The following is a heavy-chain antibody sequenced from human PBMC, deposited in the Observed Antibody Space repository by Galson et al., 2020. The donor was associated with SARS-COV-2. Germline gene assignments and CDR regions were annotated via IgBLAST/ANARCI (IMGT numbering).Heavy chain of an antibody. CDR1: GFTISSYG. J-gene: IGHJ6*02. Sequence: TGGSLRLSCAASGFTISSYGMHWVRQAPAKGLEWVAVISYDGSNKYYADSVKGRFTISRDNSKNTLYLQMNSLRAEDTAVYYCAKDQLGGYSSGWTYYYYGMDVWGQGTTVTVSS. D-gene: IGHD6-19*01. V-gene: IGHV3-30*18. CDR2: ISYDGSNK. CDR3: AKDQLGGYSSGWTYYYYGMDV.